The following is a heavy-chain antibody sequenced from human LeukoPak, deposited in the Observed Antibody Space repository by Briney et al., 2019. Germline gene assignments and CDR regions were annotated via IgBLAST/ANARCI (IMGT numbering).Heavy chain of an antibody. CDR2: INPNSGGT. Sequence: GASVKVSCKASGYTFTGYYMHWVRQAPGRGLEWMGWINPNSGGTNYAQKFQGRVTMTRDTSISTAYMELSRLRSDDTAVYYCAADVGYCSSTSCYMGWFDPWGQGTLVTVSS. CDR3: AADVGYCSSTSCYMGWFDP. V-gene: IGHV1-2*02. J-gene: IGHJ5*02. CDR1: GYTFTGYY. D-gene: IGHD2-2*03.